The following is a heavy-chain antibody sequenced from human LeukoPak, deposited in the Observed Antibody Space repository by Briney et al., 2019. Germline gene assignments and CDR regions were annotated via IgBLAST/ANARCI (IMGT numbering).Heavy chain of an antibody. V-gene: IGHV3-30*02. CDR3: ARDFASSGGPYFDL. J-gene: IGHJ2*01. CDR1: GFTFSSYG. D-gene: IGHD2-15*01. CDR2: IRYDGSNK. Sequence: PGGSLRLSCAASGFTFSSYGMHWVRQAPGKGLEWVAFIRYDGSNKYYADSVKGRFTISRDNSKNSLYLQMNSLRAEDTAVYYCARDFASSGGPYFDLWGRGTLVTVSS.